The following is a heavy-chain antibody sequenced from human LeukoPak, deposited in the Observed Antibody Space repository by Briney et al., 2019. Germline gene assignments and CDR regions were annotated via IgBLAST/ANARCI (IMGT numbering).Heavy chain of an antibody. CDR2: ITSGGDYI. Sequence: GGSLRLSCAASGFTFNTFNMNWVRQAPGKGLEWVSSITSGGDYIYYADSVKGRFTTSRDNAKNSLSLQRNSLRVEDTAVYYCARGHYDVLAASYKWTPDYWGQGTLVTVSS. CDR1: GFTFNTFN. D-gene: IGHD3-9*01. V-gene: IGHV3-21*01. J-gene: IGHJ4*02. CDR3: ARGHYDVLAASYKWTPDY.